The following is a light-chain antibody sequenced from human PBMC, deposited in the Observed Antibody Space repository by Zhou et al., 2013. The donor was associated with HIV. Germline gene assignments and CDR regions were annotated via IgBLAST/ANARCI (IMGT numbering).Light chain of an antibody. V-gene: IGKV1-27*01. Sequence: DIQMTQSPSSVSASVGDRVTITCRASQGIGNYLAWYQQKPGKVPKLLIYAASTLQSGVPSRFSGSGSGTDFTLTISSLQPEDVATYYCQKCDSAPLTFGGGTKVEIK. J-gene: IGKJ4*01. CDR1: QGIGNY. CDR2: AAS. CDR3: QKCDSAPLT.